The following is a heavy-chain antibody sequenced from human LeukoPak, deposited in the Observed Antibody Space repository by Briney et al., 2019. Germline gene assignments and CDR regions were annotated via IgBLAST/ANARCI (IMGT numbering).Heavy chain of an antibody. CDR3: ARHNMGYFDY. V-gene: IGHV3-7*01. CDR2: IKEDGSEK. CDR1: GFTFSSYW. D-gene: IGHD3-10*01. Sequence: PGGSLRLSCAASGFTFSSYWMSWVRLAPGKGLEWVANIKEDGSEKYYVDSVKGRFTISRDNAKNSPYLQMNSLRAEDTAVYYCARHNMGYFDYWGQGTLVTVSS. J-gene: IGHJ4*02.